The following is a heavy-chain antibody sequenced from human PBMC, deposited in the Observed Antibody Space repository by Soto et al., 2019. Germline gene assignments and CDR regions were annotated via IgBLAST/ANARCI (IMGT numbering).Heavy chain of an antibody. CDR2: ISSSTSHT. CDR3: ARGRGAAADYFDF. V-gene: IGHV3-11*05. CDR1: GFTFSDYY. Sequence: QVQLVESGGGLVKPGGSLRLSCAVSGFTFSDYYMTWIRQAPGKGLEWVSYISSSTSHTNYADSLKGRFTISRDNAKNSLFLQMNSLRAEDTAVDYGARGRGAAADYFDFWGQGTLVTVSS. D-gene: IGHD6-13*01. J-gene: IGHJ4*02.